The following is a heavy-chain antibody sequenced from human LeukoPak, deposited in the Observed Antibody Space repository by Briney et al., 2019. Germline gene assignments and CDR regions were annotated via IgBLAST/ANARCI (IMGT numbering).Heavy chain of an antibody. CDR2: INHSGST. CDR3: ARGGITGTHGWFDP. CDR1: GGSFSGYY. J-gene: IGHJ5*02. D-gene: IGHD1-7*01. V-gene: IGHV4-34*01. Sequence: PSETLSLTCAVYGGSFSGYYRSWIRQPPGKGLEWIGEINHSGSTNYNPSLKSRVTISVDTSKNQFSLKLSSVTAADTAVYYCARGGITGTHGWFDPWGQGTLVTVSS.